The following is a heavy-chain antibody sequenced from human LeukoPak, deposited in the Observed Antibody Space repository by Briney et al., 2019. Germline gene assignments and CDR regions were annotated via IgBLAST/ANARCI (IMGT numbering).Heavy chain of an antibody. CDR3: ARSISSYSYFDY. V-gene: IGHV4-4*07. D-gene: IGHD6-13*01. CDR1: GGSISSYY. CDR2: IYSSGNT. Sequence: SETLSLTCTVSGGSISSYYWSWIRQPAGKGLEWIGRIYSSGNTDYNLSLKSRVSMSVDTSKSQFSLKLSSVTAADTAMYYCARSISSYSYFDYWGQGTLVTVSS. J-gene: IGHJ4*02.